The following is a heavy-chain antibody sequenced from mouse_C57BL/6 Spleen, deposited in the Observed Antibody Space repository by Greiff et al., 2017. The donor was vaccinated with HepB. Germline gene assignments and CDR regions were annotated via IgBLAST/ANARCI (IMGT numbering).Heavy chain of an antibody. D-gene: IGHD2-1*01. Sequence: EVKLQESGPGMVKPSQSLSLTCTVTGYSITSGYDWHWIRHFPGNKLEWMGYISYSGSTNYNPSLKSRISITHDTSKNHFFLKLNSVTTEDTATYYCARDNYVYFDYWGQGTTLTVSS. CDR3: ARDNYVYFDY. V-gene: IGHV3-1*01. CDR2: ISYSGST. CDR1: GYSITSGYD. J-gene: IGHJ2*01.